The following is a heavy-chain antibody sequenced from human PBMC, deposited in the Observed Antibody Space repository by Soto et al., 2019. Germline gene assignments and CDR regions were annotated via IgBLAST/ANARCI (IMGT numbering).Heavy chain of an antibody. CDR2: IIPIFGTA. J-gene: IGHJ3*02. V-gene: IGHV1-69*01. Sequence: QVQLVQSGAEVKKPGSSVKVSCKASGGTFSSYSISWVRQAPGQGLEWMGGIIPIFGTANYAQKFQGRVTITAAESTSTAYMELSSLRSEDTAVYYCARVRPGGYPSVGAFDIWGQGTMVTVS. CDR3: ARVRPGGYPSVGAFDI. D-gene: IGHD3-22*01. CDR1: GGTFSSYS.